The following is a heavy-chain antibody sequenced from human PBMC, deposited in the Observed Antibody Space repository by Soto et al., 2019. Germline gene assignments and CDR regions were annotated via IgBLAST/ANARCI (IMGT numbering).Heavy chain of an antibody. CDR2: INAGNGNT. CDR1: GYTFTSYA. Sequence: QVQLVQSGAEVKKPGASVKVSCKASGYTFTSYAMHWVRQAPGQRLEWMGWINAGNGNTKYSQKFQGRVTITRDTSASTAYMELXXLSSEDTAVYYCARSIVVVTALDYWGQGTLVTVSS. J-gene: IGHJ4*02. CDR3: ARSIVVVTALDY. D-gene: IGHD2-21*02. V-gene: IGHV1-3*01.